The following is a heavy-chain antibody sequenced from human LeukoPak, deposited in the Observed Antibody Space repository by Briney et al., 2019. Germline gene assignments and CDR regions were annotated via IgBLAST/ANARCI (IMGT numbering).Heavy chain of an antibody. Sequence: PSETLSLTCTVSGGSISSSSHYWDWIRQPPGKGLEWIGSIYYSWSTYYSPSLKSRVTISVDTSKNQLSLKLSSLTAADTAVYYCARHPAGTDAFFVWDQGTMVTVSS. D-gene: IGHD2-15*01. CDR2: IYYSWST. J-gene: IGHJ3*01. CDR1: GGSISSSSHY. CDR3: ARHPAGTDAFFV. V-gene: IGHV4-39*01.